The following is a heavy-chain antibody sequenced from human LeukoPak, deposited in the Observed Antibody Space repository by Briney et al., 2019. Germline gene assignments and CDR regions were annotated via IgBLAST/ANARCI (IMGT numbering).Heavy chain of an antibody. V-gene: IGHV3-7*01. D-gene: IGHD6-19*01. J-gene: IGHJ4*02. CDR3: AREYSSGRYYFDY. CDR2: IKQDGSEK. CDR1: GFTFSRYW. Sequence: GGSLRLSCAASGFTFSRYWMSWVRQAPGKGLEWVANIKQDGSEKYYVDSVKGRFTISRDNAKNSLYLQMNSLRAEDTAVYYCAREYSSGRYYFDYWGQGTLVTVSS.